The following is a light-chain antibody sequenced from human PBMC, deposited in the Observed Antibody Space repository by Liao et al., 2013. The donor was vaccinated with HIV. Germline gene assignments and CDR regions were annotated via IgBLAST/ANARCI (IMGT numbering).Light chain of an antibody. CDR3: QAWDSDTALYV. Sequence: SYDLTQSPSVSVSPGQTATIACSGHVLEDKDVFWYQQKPGQSPVLVLYQTFKRPSGIPERFSGFKSGNTAALTISGTQTMDEADYYCQAWDSDTALYVFGTGTKVTVL. CDR1: VLEDKD. J-gene: IGLJ1*01. V-gene: IGLV3-1*01. CDR2: QTF.